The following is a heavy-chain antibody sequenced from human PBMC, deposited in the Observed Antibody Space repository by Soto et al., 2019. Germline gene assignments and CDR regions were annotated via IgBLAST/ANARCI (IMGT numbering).Heavy chain of an antibody. V-gene: IGHV4-59*01. CDR2: IHDSGTT. CDR3: ARGTGIVPNWFGP. CDR1: GGSISTYY. D-gene: IGHD1-1*01. J-gene: IGHJ5*02. Sequence: SETLSLTCTVSGGSISTYYWTWIRQPPGKVLEWIGYIHDSGTTKYNPSLKSRITISVDTSENQFSLKLNSVTAADTAVYYCARGTGIVPNWFGPWGQGTLVTVSS.